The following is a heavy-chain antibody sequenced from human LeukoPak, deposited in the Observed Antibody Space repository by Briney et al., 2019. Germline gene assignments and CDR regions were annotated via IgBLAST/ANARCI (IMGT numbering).Heavy chain of an antibody. D-gene: IGHD2-15*01. CDR1: GYTFTAYY. CDR3: ASVYCSGGTCRNWFDP. CDR2: INPNSGGT. V-gene: IGHV1-2*02. Sequence: GASVKVSCRASGYTFTAYYMHWVRQAPGQGLEWMGWINPNSGGTNYAQKFQGRVTMTRDTSISTAYMELNRLTYDDTAVYYCASVYCSGGTCRNWFDPWGQGTLVTVSS. J-gene: IGHJ5*02.